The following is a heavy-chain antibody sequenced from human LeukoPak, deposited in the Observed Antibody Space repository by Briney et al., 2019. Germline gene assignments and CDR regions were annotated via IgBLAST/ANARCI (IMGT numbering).Heavy chain of an antibody. J-gene: IGHJ6*02. CDR2: IIPIFGIA. Sequence: ASVKVSCKASGGTFSSYAISWVRQAPGQGLEWMGRIIPIFGIANYAQKFQGRVTITADKSTSTAYMELSSLRSEDTAVYYCAREGYYYDSSGLIHYYYYGMDAWGQGTTVTVSS. D-gene: IGHD3-22*01. V-gene: IGHV1-69*04. CDR3: AREGYYYDSSGLIHYYYYGMDA. CDR1: GGTFSSYA.